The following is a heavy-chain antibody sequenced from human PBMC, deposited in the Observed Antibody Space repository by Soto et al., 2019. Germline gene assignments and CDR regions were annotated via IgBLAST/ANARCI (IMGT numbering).Heavy chain of an antibody. J-gene: IGHJ5*02. V-gene: IGHV1-18*01. Sequence: ASVKVSCKASGYTFTNYGITWVRQAPGQGLEWMGRISTHNGNTNYAQKLQGRATVTTDTSTTTAYLELRSLRSDDTAVYYCAREATGCSGGTCYSRQWFDPWGQGTLVTVSS. CDR1: GYTFTNYG. CDR2: ISTHNGNT. CDR3: AREATGCSGGTCYSRQWFDP. D-gene: IGHD2-15*01.